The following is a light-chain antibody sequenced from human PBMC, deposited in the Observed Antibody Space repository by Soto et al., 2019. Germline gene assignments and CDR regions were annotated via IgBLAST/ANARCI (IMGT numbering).Light chain of an antibody. CDR1: SSDVGSYNL. CDR3: CSYAGSSTFFYV. Sequence: QSALTQPASVSGSPGQSITISCTGTSSDVGSYNLVSWYQQHPGKAPKLMIYEVSKRPSGVSNRFSGSKSGNTASLTIFGLQAEDEADYYCCSYAGSSTFFYVFGTGTRSPS. V-gene: IGLV2-23*02. J-gene: IGLJ1*01. CDR2: EVS.